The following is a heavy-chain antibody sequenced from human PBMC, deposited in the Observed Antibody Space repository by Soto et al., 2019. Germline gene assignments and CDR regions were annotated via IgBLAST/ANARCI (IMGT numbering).Heavy chain of an antibody. J-gene: IGHJ5*02. V-gene: IGHV1-18*04. D-gene: IGHD4-17*01. CDR1: CYTCTSYC. CDR2: ISAYSGNT. Sequence: ASVKVSCKASCYTCTSYCISWLLQAPGQGLEWMGWISAYSGNTNYAQKLQGRVTMTTDTSTSTAYMELRSLRSDDTAVYYCARVAGYGDYTMGPWGQGTLVTVSS. CDR3: ARVAGYGDYTMGP.